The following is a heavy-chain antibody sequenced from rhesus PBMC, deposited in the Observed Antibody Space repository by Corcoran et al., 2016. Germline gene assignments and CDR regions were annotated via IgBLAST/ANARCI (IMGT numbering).Heavy chain of an antibody. D-gene: IGHD6-25*01. V-gene: IGHV4-122*02. CDR2: ISYSRST. J-gene: IGHJ4*01. CDR1: GYSISSGYG. Sequence: QLQLQESGPGLVKPSETLSLTCAVSGYSISSGYGWSWIRQPPAKGLEWIGVISYSRSTSYNPSLNSRVTIYSDTSKNQFSLKLSSVTAADTAVYYCARALYSGSWGTYYFDYWGQGVLVTVSS. CDR3: ARALYSGSWGTYYFDY.